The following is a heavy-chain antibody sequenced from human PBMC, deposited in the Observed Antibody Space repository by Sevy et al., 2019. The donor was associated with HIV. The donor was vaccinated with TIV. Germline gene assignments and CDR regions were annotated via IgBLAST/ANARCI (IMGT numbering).Heavy chain of an antibody. J-gene: IGHJ6*02. V-gene: IGHV4-4*07. D-gene: IGHD3-10*01. CDR1: GGSISSYY. CDR2: IYTSGST. CDR3: ARDLAGQPSMVRGVIQLYGMDV. Sequence: SETLSLTCTVSGGSISSYYWSWIRQPAGKGLEWIGRIYTSGSTNYNPSLKSRVTMSVDTSKNQFSLKLDSVTAADTAVYYCARDLAGQPSMVRGVIQLYGMDVWGQGTTVTVSS.